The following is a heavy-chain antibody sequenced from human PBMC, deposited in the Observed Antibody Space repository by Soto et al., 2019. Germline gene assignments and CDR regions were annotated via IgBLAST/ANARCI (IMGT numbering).Heavy chain of an antibody. D-gene: IGHD1-1*01. CDR1: GFICSDYY. Sequence: EGSLRVSCAASGFICSDYYMSWVRQTPGKWLEWISYISTRSTYTNYADSVKGRFTISRDNTKNSLYLQMDSLRVEDTAVYYCARDLAWKRGKVGRYYYGMDVWGQGTTVTVSS. CDR2: ISTRSTYT. CDR3: ARDLAWKRGKVGRYYYGMDV. J-gene: IGHJ6*02. V-gene: IGHV3-11*06.